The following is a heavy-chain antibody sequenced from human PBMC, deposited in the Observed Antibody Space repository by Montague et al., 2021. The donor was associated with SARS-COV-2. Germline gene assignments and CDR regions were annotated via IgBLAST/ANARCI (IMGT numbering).Heavy chain of an antibody. CDR1: GFTFSSYA. J-gene: IGHJ3*02. D-gene: IGHD6-13*01. CDR2: ISISDGNT. Sequence: SLRLSCAASGFTFSSYAMSWVRQAPGKGLEWVSTISISDGNTYYADSVKGRFTISRDKSKNTLYLQMNSLRAEDTAVYYCAKDRQLVGDDAFDIWGQGTMVTVSS. CDR3: AKDRQLVGDDAFDI. V-gene: IGHV3-23*01.